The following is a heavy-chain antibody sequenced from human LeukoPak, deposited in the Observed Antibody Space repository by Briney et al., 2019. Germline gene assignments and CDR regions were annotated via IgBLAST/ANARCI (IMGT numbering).Heavy chain of an antibody. D-gene: IGHD6-19*01. CDR1: GFSLSTSRVG. Sequence: SGPTLVNPTQTLTLTCTFSGFSLSTSRVGASWIRQPPGKALEWLALIYWDDDKRYSPSLRTRLTITKDTSKNQVVLTMTNMDPVDTATYYCAYKAPSGWYQGWGQGTLVTVSS. J-gene: IGHJ4*02. CDR3: AYKAPSGWYQG. V-gene: IGHV2-5*02. CDR2: IYWDDDK.